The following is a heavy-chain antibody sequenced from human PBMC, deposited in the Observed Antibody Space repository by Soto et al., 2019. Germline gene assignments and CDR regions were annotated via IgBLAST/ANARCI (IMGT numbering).Heavy chain of an antibody. Sequence: QVQLVQSGAEVKKPGSSVKVSCKASGGTFSSYAISWVRQAPGQGLEWMGGIIPIFGTANYAQKFQGRVTSTADKYTSTAYLELSSLRSEETAVYYCARTVTTKVNDFDIWGQGTMVTVSS. D-gene: IGHD4-17*01. V-gene: IGHV1-69*06. CDR2: IIPIFGTA. J-gene: IGHJ3*02. CDR1: GGTFSSYA. CDR3: ARTVTTKVNDFDI.